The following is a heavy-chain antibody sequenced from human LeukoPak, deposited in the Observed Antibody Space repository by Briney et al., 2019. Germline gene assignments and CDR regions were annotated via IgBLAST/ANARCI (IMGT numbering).Heavy chain of an antibody. V-gene: IGHV5-51*01. Sequence: GESLKISCKGSGYSFTSYWIGCVRQMPGKGLEWMGIIYPGDSDTRYSPSFQGQVTISADKSISTAYLQWSSPKASDTAMYYCARSYYDFWSGSAIDYWGQGTLVTVSS. CDR3: ARSYYDFWSGSAIDY. D-gene: IGHD3-3*01. J-gene: IGHJ4*02. CDR2: IYPGDSDT. CDR1: GYSFTSYW.